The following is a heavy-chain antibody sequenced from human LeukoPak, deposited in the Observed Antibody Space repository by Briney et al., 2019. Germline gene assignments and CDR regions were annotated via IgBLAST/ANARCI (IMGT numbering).Heavy chain of an antibody. CDR3: ARRFWSGHNDY. J-gene: IGHJ4*02. V-gene: IGHV1-18*01. D-gene: IGHD3-3*01. CDR2: ISAYNDNT. Sequence: ASVKVSFKASAYTFTSYGISWVRHAHGQGLEWMGWISAYNDNTNYAQKLQGRVTMTTDTSTSTAYMELRSLRSDDTAVYYCARRFWSGHNDYWGQGTLVTVSS. CDR1: AYTFTSYG.